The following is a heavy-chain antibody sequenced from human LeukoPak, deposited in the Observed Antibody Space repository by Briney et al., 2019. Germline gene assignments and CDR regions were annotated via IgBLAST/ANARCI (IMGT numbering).Heavy chain of an antibody. CDR2: MNPNSGNT. CDR3: ASFDSSGYYYQFDY. D-gene: IGHD3-22*01. Sequence: ASVKVSCKASGYTFTSYDINWVRQATGQGLEWMGWMNPNSGNTGYAQKLQGRVTMTTDTSTSTAYMELRSLRSDDTAVYYCASFDSSGYYYQFDYWGQGTLVTVSS. CDR1: GYTFTSYD. J-gene: IGHJ4*02. V-gene: IGHV1-8*01.